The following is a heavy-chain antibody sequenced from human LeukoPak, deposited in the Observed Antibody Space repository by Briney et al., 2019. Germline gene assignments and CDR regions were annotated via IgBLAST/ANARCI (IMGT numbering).Heavy chain of an antibody. CDR2: ISAYNGNT. Sequence: GASVKVSCKASGYTFTSYGISWVRQAPGQGLEWMGWISAYNGNTNYAQKLQGRVTMTTDTSTSTAYMELRSLRSDDTAVYYCASMGDYDFWSGHRGDYFDYWGQGTLVTVSS. V-gene: IGHV1-18*01. CDR3: ASMGDYDFWSGHRGDYFDY. CDR1: GYTFTSYG. J-gene: IGHJ4*02. D-gene: IGHD3-3*01.